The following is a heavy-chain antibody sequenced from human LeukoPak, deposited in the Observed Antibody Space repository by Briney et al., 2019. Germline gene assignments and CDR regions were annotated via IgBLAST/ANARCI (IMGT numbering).Heavy chain of an antibody. V-gene: IGHV4-34*01. CDR2: INHSGST. CDR3: ARAKYYYDSSGFGPTDY. CDR1: GGSFSGYY. D-gene: IGHD3-22*01. J-gene: IGHJ4*02. Sequence: PSETLSLTCAVYGGSFSGYYWSWIRQPPGKGLEWIGEINHSGSTNYNPSPKSRVTISVDTSKNQFSLKLSSVTAADTAVYYCARAKYYYDSSGFGPTDYWGQGTLVTVSS.